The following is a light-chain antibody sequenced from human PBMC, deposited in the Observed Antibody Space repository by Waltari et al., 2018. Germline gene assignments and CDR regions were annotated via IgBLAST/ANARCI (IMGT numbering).Light chain of an antibody. CDR1: QSLLSSFNSKTY. J-gene: IGKJ5*01. CDR3: HHYYIPPLT. CDR2: WAS. Sequence: DIVLTQSPDSLAVSLGERANINCKSSQSLLSSFNSKTYIAWYQQKPGQPPKLLINWASARGSGVPERFSGSGSETDFTLTISSLQAEDVAVYYCHHYYIPPLTFGQGTRLEIK. V-gene: IGKV4-1*01.